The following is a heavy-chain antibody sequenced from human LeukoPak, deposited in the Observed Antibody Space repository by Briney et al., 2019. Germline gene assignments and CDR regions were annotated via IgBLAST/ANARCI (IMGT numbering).Heavy chain of an antibody. J-gene: IGHJ4*02. D-gene: IGHD1-26*01. CDR1: GFTFSSYW. Sequence: PGGSLRLSCAASGFTFSSYWMHWVRQAPGKGLVWVSHINSDGSSTSYADSVKGRFTISRDNAKNTLYLQMNSLRAEDTSVYYCARDRNTGSSYENLFEYWGQGSLVTVSS. CDR2: INSDGSST. V-gene: IGHV3-74*01. CDR3: ARDRNTGSSYENLFEY.